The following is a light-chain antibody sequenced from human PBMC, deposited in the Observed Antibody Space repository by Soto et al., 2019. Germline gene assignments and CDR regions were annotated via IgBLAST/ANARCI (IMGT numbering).Light chain of an antibody. V-gene: IGKV3-20*01. CDR1: QSINSNY. CDR3: QQYGTSPRT. CDR2: GAS. Sequence: EIVLTQSPGTLSLSPGERATLSCRASQSINSNYLARYQLKPGQAPRLLIYGASIRATAIPDRFSGSVSGTDFTLTISRLDPEDFAVYFCQQYGTSPRTFGQGTKVEIK. J-gene: IGKJ1*01.